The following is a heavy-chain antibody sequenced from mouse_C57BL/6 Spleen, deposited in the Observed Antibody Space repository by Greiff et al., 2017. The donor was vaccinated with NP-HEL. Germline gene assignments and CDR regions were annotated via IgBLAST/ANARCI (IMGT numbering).Heavy chain of an antibody. Sequence: QVQLQQSGPELVKPGASVKISCKASGYAFSSSWMNWVKQRPGKGLEWIGRIYPGDGDTNYNGKFKGKATLTADKSSSTAYMQLSSLTSEDSAVYFCARVGYDGAWFSYWGQGTLVTVSA. J-gene: IGHJ3*01. CDR3: ARVGYDGAWFSY. D-gene: IGHD2-2*01. V-gene: IGHV1-82*01. CDR2: IYPGDGDT. CDR1: GYAFSSSW.